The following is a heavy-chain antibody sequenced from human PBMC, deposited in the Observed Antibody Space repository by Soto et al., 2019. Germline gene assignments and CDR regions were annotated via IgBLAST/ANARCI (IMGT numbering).Heavy chain of an antibody. CDR2: IDGSGTTK. Sequence: EVQLLESGGGLVQPGGSLRLSCGVSGFTFNDFEMNWVRQAPGKGLEWLAYIDGSGTTKKYADSVRGRFTISRDNPNNSLFLQMSSLGPAATAIYYCARGFGRFNYWGQGTLVSVSS. D-gene: IGHD3-10*01. J-gene: IGHJ4*02. CDR3: ARGFGRFNY. CDR1: GFTFNDFE. V-gene: IGHV3-48*03.